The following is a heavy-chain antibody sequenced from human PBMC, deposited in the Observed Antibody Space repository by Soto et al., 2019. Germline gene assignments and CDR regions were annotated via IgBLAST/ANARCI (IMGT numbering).Heavy chain of an antibody. CDR2: INNGGST. D-gene: IGHD1-1*01. Sequence: QVQLQESGPGLVKPSETLSLTCTVSGGSVSSGSYYWSWIRQPPGKGLEWIGEINNGGSTNYNPSLKSRVSMSVGTSNNQFSLKLTSVTAADTAVYYCARGRGDGYNQDWNFDLWGRGTLVTVSS. CDR3: ARGRGDGYNQDWNFDL. V-gene: IGHV4-61*01. CDR1: GGSVSSGSYY. J-gene: IGHJ2*01.